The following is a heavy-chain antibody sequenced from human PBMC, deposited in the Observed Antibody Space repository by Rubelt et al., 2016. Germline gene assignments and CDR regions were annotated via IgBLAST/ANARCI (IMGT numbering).Heavy chain of an antibody. D-gene: IGHD3-3*01. J-gene: IGHJ5*02. CDR2: INPSGGST. Sequence: QVQLVQSGAEVKKPGASVKVSCKASGYTFTSYYMHWVRQAPAQGLEWMGIINPSGGSTSYAQKCQGRVTMTRDTSTSTVYMELSSLRSEDTAVYYCARSPRYDFEDNWFDPWGQGTLVTVSS. CDR1: GYTFTSYY. V-gene: IGHV1-46*01. CDR3: ARSPRYDFEDNWFDP.